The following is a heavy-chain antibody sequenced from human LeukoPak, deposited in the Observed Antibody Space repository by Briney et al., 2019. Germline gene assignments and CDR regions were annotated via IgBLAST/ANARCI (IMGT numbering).Heavy chain of an antibody. Sequence: SETLSLTCAVYGGSFSGYYWSWIRQPPGKGLEWIGEINHSGSTNYNPSLKSQVTISVDTSKNQFSLKLSSVTAADTAVYYCASLGATPAEYFQHWGQGTLVTVSS. CDR3: ASLGATPAEYFQH. J-gene: IGHJ1*01. CDR1: GGSFSGYY. CDR2: INHSGST. D-gene: IGHD1-26*01. V-gene: IGHV4-34*01.